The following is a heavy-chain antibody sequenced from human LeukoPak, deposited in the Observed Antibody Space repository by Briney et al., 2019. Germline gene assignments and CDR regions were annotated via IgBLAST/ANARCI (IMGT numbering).Heavy chain of an antibody. CDR2: ISYDGSNK. CDR3: AKEKGSCSSTSCYSYYFDY. J-gene: IGHJ4*02. CDR1: GFTFSSYG. V-gene: IGHV3-30*18. D-gene: IGHD2-2*01. Sequence: PGRSLRLSCAASGFTFSSYGMHWVRQAPGKGLEWVAVISYDGSNKYYADSVKGRFTISRDNSKNTLYLQMNSLRAEDTAVYYCAKEKGSCSSTSCYSYYFDYWGQGTLVTVSS.